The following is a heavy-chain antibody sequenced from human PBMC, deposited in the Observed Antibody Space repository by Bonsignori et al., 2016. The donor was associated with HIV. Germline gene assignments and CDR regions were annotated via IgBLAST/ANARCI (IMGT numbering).Heavy chain of an antibody. V-gene: IGHV3-7*01. D-gene: IGHD2-2*01. CDR3: ARDIRVPAAPHYYYYYMDV. Sequence: WIRQPPGKGLEWVANIKQDGSEKYYVDSVKGRFTISRDNAKNSLYLQMNSLRAEDTAVYYCARDIRVPAAPHYYYYYMDVWGKGTTVTVSS. J-gene: IGHJ6*03. CDR2: IKQDGSEK.